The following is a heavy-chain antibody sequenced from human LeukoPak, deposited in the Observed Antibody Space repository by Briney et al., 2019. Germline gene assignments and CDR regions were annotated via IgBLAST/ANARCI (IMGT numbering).Heavy chain of an antibody. CDR1: GFTFSSYG. V-gene: IGHV3-23*01. CDR3: AKAVESYSSGWYSGDY. Sequence: GGSLRLSCAASGFTFSSYGMSWVRQAPGKGLEWVSAISGSGGSTYYADSVKGRFTISRDNSKNTLYLQMNSLRAEDTAVYYCAKAVESYSSGWYSGDYWGQGTLVTVSS. D-gene: IGHD6-19*01. CDR2: ISGSGGST. J-gene: IGHJ4*02.